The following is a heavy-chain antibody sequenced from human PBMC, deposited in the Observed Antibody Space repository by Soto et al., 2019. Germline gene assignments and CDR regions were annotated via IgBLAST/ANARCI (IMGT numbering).Heavy chain of an antibody. CDR2: IIPIFGTA. Sequence: PVKGSWKAAGGSFSSYASSWVRQAPGQGLEWMGGIIPIFGTANYAQKFQGRVTITADECTSTAYMELSSLRSEDTAVYYCARASSGYGVDDYWGQGTLVTVSS. CDR3: ARASSGYGVDDY. D-gene: IGHD4-17*01. J-gene: IGHJ4*02. V-gene: IGHV1-69*01. CDR1: GGSFSSYA.